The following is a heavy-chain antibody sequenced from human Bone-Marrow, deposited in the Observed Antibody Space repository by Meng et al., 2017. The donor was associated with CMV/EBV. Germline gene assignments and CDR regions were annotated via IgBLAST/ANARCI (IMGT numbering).Heavy chain of an antibody. CDR3: TTPIGYCSSTSCLRDAFDI. Sequence: GESLKISCAASGFTFSNAWMSWVRQAPGKGLEWVGRIKSKTDGGTTDYAAPVKGRFTIPRDDSKNTLYLQMNSLKTEDTAVYYCTTPIGYCSSTSCLRDAFDIWGQGTMVTVSS. J-gene: IGHJ3*02. CDR2: IKSKTDGGTT. CDR1: GFTFSNAW. V-gene: IGHV3-15*01. D-gene: IGHD2-2*01.